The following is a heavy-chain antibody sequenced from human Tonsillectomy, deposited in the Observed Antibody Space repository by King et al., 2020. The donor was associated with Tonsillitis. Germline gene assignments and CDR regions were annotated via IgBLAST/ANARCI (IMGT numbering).Heavy chain of an antibody. D-gene: IGHD1-1*01. CDR3: ASAGELERRSDWFDP. CDR2: INPNNGGT. CDR1: GYIFTGYY. J-gene: IGHJ5*02. V-gene: IGHV1-2*02. Sequence: QLVQSGAEVKKPGASVKVSCKASGYIFTGYYMHWVRQAPGQGLEWMGWINPNNGGTKYAQKFQGRVTMTRDTTISTAYMERASLRSDDTAVYYCASAGELERRSDWFDPWGQGTLVTVSS.